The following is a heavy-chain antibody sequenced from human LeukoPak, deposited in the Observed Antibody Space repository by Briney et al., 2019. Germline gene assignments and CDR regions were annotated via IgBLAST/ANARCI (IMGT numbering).Heavy chain of an antibody. CDR3: ARDAERGYSYGYGYYFDY. Sequence: VASVKVSCKASGYTFTGYYMHWVRQAPGQGLEWMGWINPNSGGTNYAQKFQGWVTMTRDTSISTAYMELSRLRSDDTAVYYCARDAERGYSYGYGYYFDYWGQGTLVTVSS. V-gene: IGHV1-2*04. D-gene: IGHD5-18*01. J-gene: IGHJ4*02. CDR2: INPNSGGT. CDR1: GYTFTGYY.